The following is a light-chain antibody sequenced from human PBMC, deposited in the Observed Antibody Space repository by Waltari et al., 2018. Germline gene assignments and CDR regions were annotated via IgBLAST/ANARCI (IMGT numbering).Light chain of an antibody. CDR3: QQYNSYSRT. CDR2: KAS. Sequence: DIQMTQSPSTLSASVGDRVTITCRASQSISSWLAWYQQKPGKAPKLLIYKASSLESGVPSRFSGSGSGTEFTLTISSLQPDDFVTYYCQQYNSYSRTFGQGTKVEIK. J-gene: IGKJ1*01. CDR1: QSISSW. V-gene: IGKV1-5*03.